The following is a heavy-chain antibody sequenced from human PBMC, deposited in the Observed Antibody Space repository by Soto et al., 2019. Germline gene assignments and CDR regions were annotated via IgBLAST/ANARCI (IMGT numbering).Heavy chain of an antibody. J-gene: IGHJ4*02. CDR3: AKDAFGCMATIQVTN. D-gene: IGHD2-8*01. CDR1: GCTFSSYA. CDR2: ISGSGVST. Sequence: GGSLRLSCAASGCTFSSYAMSWVRQAPGKGLEWVSAISGSGVSTYYADSGKGRFTISRDNCKNTLYLQMNSLRAEETAVYYCAKDAFGCMATIQVTNWGQGTLVTFYS. V-gene: IGHV3-23*01.